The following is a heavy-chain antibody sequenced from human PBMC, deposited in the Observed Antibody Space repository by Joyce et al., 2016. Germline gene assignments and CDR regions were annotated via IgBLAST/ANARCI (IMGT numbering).Heavy chain of an antibody. J-gene: IGHJ4*02. D-gene: IGHD4-17*01. Sequence: EVQLVESGGGVVQPGGSLRLSCAASGFIFSLYNMNWVRQAPGKGVEWISYISSTNSPIYYADAVKGRFTISRDNTNNSLYLQMNSQRAEDTAVYYCVRRVYGDYGGDFDYWGQGTLVTVSS. V-gene: IGHV3-48*01. CDR1: GFIFSLYN. CDR3: VRRVYGDYGGDFDY. CDR2: ISSTNSPI.